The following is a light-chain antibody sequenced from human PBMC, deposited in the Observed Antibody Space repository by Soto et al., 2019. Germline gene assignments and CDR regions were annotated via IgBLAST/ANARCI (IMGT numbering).Light chain of an antibody. J-gene: IGLJ2*01. CDR1: YSNIGRSY. CDR2: RNN. CDR3: AAWDDSLSGVV. V-gene: IGLV1-47*01. Sequence: QSVLTQPPSASGTTEQRVTSSCSGSYSNIGRSYVFWYKQVPGTAPRLLIYRNNHRPSGVPERFAGSKSGTGASLAISGLQSDDEAVYYCAAWDDSLSGVVFGGGTKLTVL.